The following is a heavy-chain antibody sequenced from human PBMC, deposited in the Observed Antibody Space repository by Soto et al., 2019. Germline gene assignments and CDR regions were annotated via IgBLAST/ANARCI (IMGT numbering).Heavy chain of an antibody. CDR2: IYWNDDK. J-gene: IGHJ4*02. Sequence: SGPTLVNPTQTLTLTCTFSGFSLSTSGVGVGWIRQPPGKALEWLALIYWNDDKRYSPSLKSRLTITKDTSKNQVVLTMTNMDPVDTATYYCAHRNYDILPGXDPGVVYYFDYWGQ. D-gene: IGHD3-9*01. CDR1: GFSLSTSGVG. CDR3: AHRNYDILPGXDPGVVYYFDY. V-gene: IGHV2-5*01.